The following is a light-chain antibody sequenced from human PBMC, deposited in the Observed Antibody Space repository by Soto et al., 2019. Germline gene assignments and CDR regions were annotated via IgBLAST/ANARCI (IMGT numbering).Light chain of an antibody. Sequence: QSVLTQPPSPSGTPGQRVTISCSGSSSNIGSNYVYWYQQLPGTAPKLLIYNDNQRPSGVPDRFSGSKSGTSASLAISGLRSEDEADYYCCSYAGSYTVLFGGGTQLTVL. J-gene: IGLJ2*01. V-gene: IGLV1-47*02. CDR2: NDN. CDR3: CSYAGSYTVL. CDR1: SSNIGSNY.